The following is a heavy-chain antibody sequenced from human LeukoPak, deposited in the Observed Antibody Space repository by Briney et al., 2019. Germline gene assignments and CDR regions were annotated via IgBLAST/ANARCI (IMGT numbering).Heavy chain of an antibody. D-gene: IGHD3-22*01. V-gene: IGHV1-2*02. CDR3: ARDQPHYYDSSGLVTPDAFDI. CDR1: GYTFTGYY. J-gene: IGHJ3*02. CDR2: INPNSGGT. Sequence: ASVKVSCKASGYTFTGYYMHWVRQAPGQGLEWMGWINPNSGGTNYAQKFQGRVTMTRATSISTAYMELSRLRSDDTAVYYCARDQPHYYDSSGLVTPDAFDIWGQGTMVTVSS.